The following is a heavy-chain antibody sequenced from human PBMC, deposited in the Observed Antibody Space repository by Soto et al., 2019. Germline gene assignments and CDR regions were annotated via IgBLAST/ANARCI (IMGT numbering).Heavy chain of an antibody. CDR2: INHSGNT. V-gene: IGHV4-34*01. Sequence: QVQLQQWGAGLLKPSETLSLTCAVYGGSLSGYYWSWLRQPPGKGPEWIGEINHSGNTKYTPSLESRVTISVDTSKNQFSLKLNSVSAADTAVYYCARTGGMDVWSQGATVTVSS. J-gene: IGHJ6*02. CDR3: ARTGGMDV. CDR1: GGSLSGYY.